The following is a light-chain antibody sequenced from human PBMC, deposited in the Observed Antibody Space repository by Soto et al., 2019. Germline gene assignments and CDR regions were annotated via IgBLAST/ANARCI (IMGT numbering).Light chain of an antibody. J-gene: IGKJ1*01. V-gene: IGKV1-5*01. Sequence: DIQMTQSPFTLSASVGDRVTITCRASQSITIWLAWYQQKPGKAPKLLIFDASSLESGVPSRFSGSGSGTEFTLTISSLQPDDFATYYCQQYNSYSWTFGQGTKVEIK. CDR1: QSITIW. CDR3: QQYNSYSWT. CDR2: DAS.